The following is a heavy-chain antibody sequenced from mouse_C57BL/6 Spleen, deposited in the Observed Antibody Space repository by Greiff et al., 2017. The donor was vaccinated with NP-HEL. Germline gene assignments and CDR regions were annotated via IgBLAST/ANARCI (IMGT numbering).Heavy chain of an antibody. J-gene: IGHJ2*01. CDR3: ARDEDTTVVGYFDY. Sequence: EVMLVESGGGLVKPGGSLKLSCAASGFTFSGYAMSWFRQTPEKGLEWVATISDGGSYTYYQDNVKGRFTISRDNAKNNLYLQMSHLKSEDTAMYYCARDEDTTVVGYFDYWGQGTTLTVSS. CDR1: GFTFSGYA. D-gene: IGHD1-1*01. CDR2: ISDGGSYT. V-gene: IGHV5-4*01.